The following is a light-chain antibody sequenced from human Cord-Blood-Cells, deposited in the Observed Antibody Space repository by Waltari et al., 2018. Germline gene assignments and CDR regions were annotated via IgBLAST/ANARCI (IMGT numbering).Light chain of an antibody. Sequence: QSALTQPASVSGSPGQSITISCTGTSSDVGGYNYVSWYHQHPGKAPNLMIYDVSNQPSGVSNRFSGSKSGNTASLTISGLQAEDEADYYCSSYTSSSTRVFGTGTKVTVL. CDR2: DVS. J-gene: IGLJ1*01. CDR1: SSDVGGYNY. CDR3: SSYTSSSTRV. V-gene: IGLV2-14*01.